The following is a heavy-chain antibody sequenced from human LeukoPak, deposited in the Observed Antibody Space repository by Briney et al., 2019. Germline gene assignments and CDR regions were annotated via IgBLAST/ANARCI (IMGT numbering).Heavy chain of an antibody. V-gene: IGHV3-30-3*01. Sequence: GGSLRLSCVASGFTFSSYAMHWVRQAPGKGLEWVAVISYDGSNKYYADSVKGRFTISRDNSKNTLYLQMNRLRVEDTAVYYCAAGLLGCRGGSCYPTDYWGQGTLVTVSS. J-gene: IGHJ4*02. CDR1: GFTFSSYA. CDR3: AAGLLGCRGGSCYPTDY. D-gene: IGHD2-15*01. CDR2: ISYDGSNK.